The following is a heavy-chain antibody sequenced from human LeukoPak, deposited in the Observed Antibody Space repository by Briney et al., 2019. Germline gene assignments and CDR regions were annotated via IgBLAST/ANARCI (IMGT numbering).Heavy chain of an antibody. D-gene: IGHD6-13*01. V-gene: IGHV1-69*04. Sequence: GASVKVSYKASGGTFSSYAISWMRQAPGQGLEWMGRIIPILGIANYAQKFQGRVTITADKSTSTAYMELSSLRSEDTAVYYCAIIADDGMDVWGQGTTVTVSS. CDR2: IIPILGIA. J-gene: IGHJ6*02. CDR1: GGTFSSYA. CDR3: AIIADDGMDV.